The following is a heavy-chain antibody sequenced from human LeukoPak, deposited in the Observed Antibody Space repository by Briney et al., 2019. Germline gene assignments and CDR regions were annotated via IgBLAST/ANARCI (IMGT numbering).Heavy chain of an antibody. V-gene: IGHV3-23*01. Sequence: GGSLRLSCAASGFTFSSYAMSWVRQAPGKGLEWVSAISGSGGCTYYADSVKGRFTISRDNSKNTLYPQMNSLRAEDTAVYYCAKGRVVVAAKYPLQHWGQGTLVTVSS. CDR2: ISGSGGCT. D-gene: IGHD2-15*01. J-gene: IGHJ1*01. CDR3: AKGRVVVAAKYPLQH. CDR1: GFTFSSYA.